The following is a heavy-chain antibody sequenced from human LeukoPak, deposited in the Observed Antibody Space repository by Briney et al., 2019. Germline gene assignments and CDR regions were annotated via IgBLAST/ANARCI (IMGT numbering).Heavy chain of an antibody. CDR2: INPSGGST. CDR1: GYTFTSYY. D-gene: IGHD4-17*01. J-gene: IGHJ4*02. V-gene: IGHV1-46*01. CDR3: ARDRGRYGDLPFDY. Sequence: ASVKVSCKASGYTFTSYYMHWVRQAPGQGLEWMGIINPSGGSTSYAQKFQGRVTMTTDTSTSTAYMELRSLRSDDTAVYYCARDRGRYGDLPFDYWGQGTLVTVSS.